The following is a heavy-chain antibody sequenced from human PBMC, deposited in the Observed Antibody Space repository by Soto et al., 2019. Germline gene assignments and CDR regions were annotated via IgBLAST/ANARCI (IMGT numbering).Heavy chain of an antibody. Sequence: VQLLESGGALVQPGGSLRLSCAASGFTFSDSAMSWVRRAPGKGLEWVSAIGSGGESTWYADSVTGRFAISRDNSKDNLYLQLNSLRAEDTAMYYCAKEGCDSGSCYTYYFDSWGQGTLVTVSS. D-gene: IGHD2-15*01. V-gene: IGHV3-23*01. CDR1: GFTFSDSA. J-gene: IGHJ4*02. CDR3: AKEGCDSGSCYTYYFDS. CDR2: IGSGGEST.